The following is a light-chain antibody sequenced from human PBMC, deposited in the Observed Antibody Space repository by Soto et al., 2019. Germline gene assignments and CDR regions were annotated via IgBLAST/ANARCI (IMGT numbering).Light chain of an antibody. CDR3: EQLKTSPREYA. V-gene: IGKV1-9*01. Sequence: IQLTQSPSSLSASVGDRVTITCRASQGISSNLAWYQQKPGTAPKLLIYAASTLQSGVPSRFSGSGSGTVLPLTISPLLPEDFPIYHCEQLKTSPREYAFGQGNKRQI. J-gene: IGKJ2*01. CDR1: QGISSN. CDR2: AAS.